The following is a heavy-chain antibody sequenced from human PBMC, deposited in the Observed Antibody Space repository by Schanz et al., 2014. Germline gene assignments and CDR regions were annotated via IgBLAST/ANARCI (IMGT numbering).Heavy chain of an antibody. CDR3: ARGQPGERGYAYGDWYFDL. Sequence: EVQLVESGGGLVQPGGSLRLSCAASGFTFSNYAMSWVRQAPGKGLEWVSSISGGGGSTHYADSVKGRFYISRDKFKNALYLQMNSLRAEDTAVYYCARGQPGERGYAYGDWYFDLWGRGTLVTVSS. J-gene: IGHJ2*01. CDR2: ISGGGGST. V-gene: IGHV3-23*04. CDR1: GFTFSNYA. D-gene: IGHD4-17*01.